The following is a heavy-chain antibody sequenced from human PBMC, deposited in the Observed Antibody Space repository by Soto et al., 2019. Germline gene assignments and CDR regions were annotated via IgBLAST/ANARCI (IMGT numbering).Heavy chain of an antibody. CDR2: INQGGSEK. J-gene: IGHJ6*02. CDR3: ARGHYRLDV. V-gene: IGHV3-7*03. CDR1: GFTFSGKW. Sequence: GGSLRLSCAASGFTFSGKWMTWVRQAPGRGLEWVAHINQGGSEKFYVDSVKGRFTISRDNAKKSLSLRMNSLIDEDTAVYYCARGHYRLDVWGQGTMVTVSS.